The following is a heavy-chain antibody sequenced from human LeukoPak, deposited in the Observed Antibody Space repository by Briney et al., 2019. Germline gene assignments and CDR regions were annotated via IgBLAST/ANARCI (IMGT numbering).Heavy chain of an antibody. V-gene: IGHV3-23*01. CDR1: GFTFSSYA. CDR2: ISGSGGST. J-gene: IGHJ4*02. CDR3: AKDPYYDSSGYYLGVFDY. Sequence: PGGSLRLSCAASGFTFSSYAMSWVRQAPGKGLEWVSAISGSGGSTYYADSVKGRFTISRDNSKNTLYLQMNSLRAEDTAVYYCAKDPYYDSSGYYLGVFDYWGQGTLVTVSS. D-gene: IGHD3-22*01.